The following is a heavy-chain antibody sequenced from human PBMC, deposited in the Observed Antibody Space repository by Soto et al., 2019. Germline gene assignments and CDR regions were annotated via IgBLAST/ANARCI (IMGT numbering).Heavy chain of an antibody. CDR1: GLSFSPYY. CDR3: ARDVNWGRMVV. V-gene: IGHV3-7*01. J-gene: IGHJ6*02. Sequence: EVQLVESGGGLVQPGGSLRLSCAASGLSFSPYYMSWVRQAPGKGLEWVAIIKEDGTDKYYVESVKGRFTISRDNAKNSLFLQMNGLRAEDRVVYYCARDVNWGRMVVWGQGTTVTVSS. D-gene: IGHD7-27*01. CDR2: IKEDGTDK.